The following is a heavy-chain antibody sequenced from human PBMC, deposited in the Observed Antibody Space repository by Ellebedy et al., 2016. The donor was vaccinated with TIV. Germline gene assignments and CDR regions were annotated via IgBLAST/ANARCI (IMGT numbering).Heavy chain of an antibody. D-gene: IGHD3-10*01. J-gene: IGHJ4*02. Sequence: MPSETLSLTCAVSGGSISSSNWWPWVRQAPGRGLEWIGEVYHSGSTYYNPSLESRVTMSVDKSKNQFSLKLSSVTAADMAVYYCARDRDVTSRGIIDSWGQGILVTVSS. CDR1: GGSISSSNW. CDR2: VYHSGST. CDR3: ARDRDVTSRGIIDS. V-gene: IGHV4-4*02.